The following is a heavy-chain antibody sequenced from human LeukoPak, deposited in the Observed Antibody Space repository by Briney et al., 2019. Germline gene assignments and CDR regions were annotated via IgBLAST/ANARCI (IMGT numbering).Heavy chain of an antibody. J-gene: IGHJ4*02. D-gene: IGHD3-10*01. V-gene: IGHV3-23*01. CDR2: ISGSGGNT. CDR3: AKDPQGYYGSGSYRFDY. Sequence: PGGSLRLSCAASGFTFSSYAMSWVRQAPGKGLEWVSTISGSGGNTYYADSVKGRFTISRDNSKNTLYLQMYSLRAEDTAVYYCAKDPQGYYGSGSYRFDYWGQGTLVTVSS. CDR1: GFTFSSYA.